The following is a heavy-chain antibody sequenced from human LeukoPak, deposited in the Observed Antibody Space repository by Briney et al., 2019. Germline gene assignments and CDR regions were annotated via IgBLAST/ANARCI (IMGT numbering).Heavy chain of an antibody. V-gene: IGHV1-69*13. D-gene: IGHD3-9*01. J-gene: IGHJ4*02. CDR1: GGTFSSYA. Sequence: ASVKVSCKASGGTFSSYAISWVRQAPGQGLEWMGGIFPIFGTANYAQKFQGRVTITADESTSTAYMELSSLRSEDTAVYYCAASTYYDILTGYYNDYWGQGTLVTVSS. CDR2: IFPIFGTA. CDR3: AASTYYDILTGYYNDY.